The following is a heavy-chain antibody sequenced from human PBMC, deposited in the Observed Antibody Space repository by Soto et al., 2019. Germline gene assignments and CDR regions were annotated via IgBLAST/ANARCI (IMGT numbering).Heavy chain of an antibody. Sequence: PGGSLRLSCAASGITFSTYDMHWVRQAPGKGLEWVASISFPGTSKYYADSVKGRFTVSRDNSRNTLYLQMNSLRPEDTALYYCANGLLGAEPTAEFDYWGQGTLVTVSS. CDR3: ANGLLGAEPTAEFDY. V-gene: IGHV3-30*18. CDR1: GITFSTYD. CDR2: ISFPGTSK. J-gene: IGHJ4*02. D-gene: IGHD2-2*01.